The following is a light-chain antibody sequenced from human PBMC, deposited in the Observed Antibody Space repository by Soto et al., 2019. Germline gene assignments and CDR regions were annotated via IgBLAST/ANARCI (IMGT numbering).Light chain of an antibody. CDR1: QGIRNN. J-gene: IGKJ5*01. CDR3: QQYNSVPIT. Sequence: DIQMTQSPSSLSASVGDRVTITCRASQGIRNNLAWYQQKPGKVPKLLIYAASTLQSGVPSRFSGSGSGTDFTLTISSLQPEDVATYYCQQYNSVPITFGQGTRLEIK. CDR2: AAS. V-gene: IGKV1-27*01.